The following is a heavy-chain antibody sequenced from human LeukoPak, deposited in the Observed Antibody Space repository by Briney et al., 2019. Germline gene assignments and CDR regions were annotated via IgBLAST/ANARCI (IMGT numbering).Heavy chain of an antibody. CDR2: ISGSSSYI. D-gene: IGHD1-26*01. V-gene: IGHV3-21*01. CDR3: ARDRIVGAKPDY. Sequence: PGGSLRLSCAASGFTFSSYSMNWVRQAPGKGLEWVSSISGSSSYIYYADSVKGRFTISRDNAKNSLYLQMNSLRAEDTAVYYCARDRIVGAKPDYWGQGTLVTVSS. J-gene: IGHJ4*02. CDR1: GFTFSSYS.